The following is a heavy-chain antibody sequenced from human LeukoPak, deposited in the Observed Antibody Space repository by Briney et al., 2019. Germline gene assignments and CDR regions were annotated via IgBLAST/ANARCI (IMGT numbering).Heavy chain of an antibody. CDR2: INPSGGST. CDR3: ARVPTLGIYYYYHYMDV. CDR1: GYTFTNYG. J-gene: IGHJ6*03. V-gene: IGHV1-46*01. D-gene: IGHD7-27*01. Sequence: ASVKVSCKASGYTFTNYGINWVRQAPGQGLEWMGIINPSGGSTNYAQKFQGRITFTRDISINTAYMELSSLRSDDTAVYYCARVPTLGIYYYYHYMDVWGKGTTVTVSS.